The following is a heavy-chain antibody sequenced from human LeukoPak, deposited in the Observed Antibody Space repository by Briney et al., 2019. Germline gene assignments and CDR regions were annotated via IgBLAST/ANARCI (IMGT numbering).Heavy chain of an antibody. Sequence: GGSLGLSCAASGFTFSSYWMHWVRQAPGKGLVWVSRIASDGSTVYAGSVKGRFTISRDNAKDTVYLQMNSLRVEDTAVYYCIGSGGWPGYWGQGTLVTVSS. CDR2: IASDGST. V-gene: IGHV3-74*01. CDR3: IGSGGWPGY. CDR1: GFTFSSYW. J-gene: IGHJ4*02. D-gene: IGHD1-26*01.